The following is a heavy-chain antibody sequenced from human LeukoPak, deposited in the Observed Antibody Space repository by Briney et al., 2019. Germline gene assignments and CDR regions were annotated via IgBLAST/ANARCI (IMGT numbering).Heavy chain of an antibody. D-gene: IGHD3-9*01. V-gene: IGHV1-2*02. CDR3: ARWSGILTGTDAFDI. Sequence: ASVKVSCKASGYTFTGYHMHWVRQAPGQGLEWMGWINPNSGGTNYAQKFQGRVTMTRDTSISTAYMELSRLRSDDTAVYYCARWSGILTGTDAFDIWGQGTMVTVSS. J-gene: IGHJ3*02. CDR1: GYTFTGYH. CDR2: INPNSGGT.